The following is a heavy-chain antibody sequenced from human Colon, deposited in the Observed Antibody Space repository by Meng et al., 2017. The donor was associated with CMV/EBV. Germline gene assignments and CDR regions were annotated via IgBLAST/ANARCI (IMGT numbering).Heavy chain of an antibody. CDR3: VTAWRMGGPLSAFDV. D-gene: IGHD1-26*01. CDR2: IKPDGTEK. V-gene: IGHV3-7*01. Sequence: GGSLRLSCAASGFTFSASWMTWVRQNPGQGLEWVANIKPDGTEKNYVDSVKGRFTIFRDNAKNSLYLQMSTLRAEDTAVYYCVTAWRMGGPLSAFDVWGQGTMVTVSS. CDR1: GFTFSASW. J-gene: IGHJ3*01.